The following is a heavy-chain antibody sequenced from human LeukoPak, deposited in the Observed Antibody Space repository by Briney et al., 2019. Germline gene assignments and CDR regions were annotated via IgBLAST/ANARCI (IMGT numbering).Heavy chain of an antibody. CDR3: ARDFCSGGSCYPDAFDI. D-gene: IGHD2-15*01. CDR2: IWYDGTNT. J-gene: IGHJ3*02. Sequence: GGSLRLSCAAAGFTFTSYGMHWVRQAPGKGLEWVAVIWYDGTNTYCADSVKGRFTISRDNSKNTLYLQMNSLRAEDTAVYYCARDFCSGGSCYPDAFDIWGQGTMVTVSS. CDR1: GFTFTSYG. V-gene: IGHV3-33*01.